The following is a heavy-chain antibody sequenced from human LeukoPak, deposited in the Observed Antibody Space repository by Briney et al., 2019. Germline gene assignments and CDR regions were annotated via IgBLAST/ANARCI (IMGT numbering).Heavy chain of an antibody. V-gene: IGHV1-2*02. D-gene: IGHD4-17*01. CDR1: GYTFIGYY. CDR2: INPNSGDT. CDR3: ARAHTLRSFDY. J-gene: IGHJ4*02. Sequence: ASVTVSYKASGYTFIGYYIYWVRQAPGQGLEGMGWINPNSGDTDYEQKFQGRVTMTSDTSMSTAYMELSRLKSDDTAVYYCARAHTLRSFDYWGQGTLVTVSS.